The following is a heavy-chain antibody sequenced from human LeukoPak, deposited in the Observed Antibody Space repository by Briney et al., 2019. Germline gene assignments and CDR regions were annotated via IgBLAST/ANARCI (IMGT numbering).Heavy chain of an antibody. CDR3: ARDLGSTSCYLDY. CDR1: GFTFSDDF. D-gene: IGHD2-2*01. V-gene: IGHV3-48*01. Sequence: PGGSLRLSCAASGFTFSDDFMNWVRQAPGKGLEWVSYISSSSSTIYYADSVKGRFTISRDNAKNSLYLQMNSLRAEDTAVYYCARDLGSTSCYLDYWGQGTLVTVSS. CDR2: ISSSSSTI. J-gene: IGHJ4*02.